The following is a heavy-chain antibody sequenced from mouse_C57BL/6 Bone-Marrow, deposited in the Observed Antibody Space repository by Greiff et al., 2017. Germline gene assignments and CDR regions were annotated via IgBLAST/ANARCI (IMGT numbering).Heavy chain of an antibody. Sequence: QVQLQQPGAELVMPGASVKLSCKASGYTFTSYWMHWVKQRPGQGLEWIGEIDPSDGYTKYNPKFKGKSTLTVDKSSSTAYKQLSSLTSEVSAVYYCARRRAAYYAMDYWGQGTSLTVSS. V-gene: IGHV1-69*01. CDR3: ARRRAAYYAMDY. CDR2: IDPSDGYT. CDR1: GYTFTSYW. D-gene: IGHD6-1*01. J-gene: IGHJ4*01.